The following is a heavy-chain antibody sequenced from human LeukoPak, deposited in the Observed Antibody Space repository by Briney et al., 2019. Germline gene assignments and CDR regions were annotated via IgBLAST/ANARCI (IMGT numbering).Heavy chain of an antibody. Sequence: GGSLRLSCAASGFTFSSYSMNWVRQAPGKGLEWVSSISSSSCYIYYADSVKGRFTISRDNAKNSLYLQMNSLRAEDTAVYYCVRVVPAANYYYYGMDVWGQGTTVTVSS. CDR3: VRVVPAANYYYYGMDV. V-gene: IGHV3-21*01. CDR2: ISSSSCYI. D-gene: IGHD2-2*01. J-gene: IGHJ6*02. CDR1: GFTFSSYS.